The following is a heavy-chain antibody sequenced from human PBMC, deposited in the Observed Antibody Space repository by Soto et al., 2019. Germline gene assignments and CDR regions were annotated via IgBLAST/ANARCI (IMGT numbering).Heavy chain of an antibody. J-gene: IGHJ4*02. CDR1: GGSFSRYQ. D-gene: IGHD3-3*01. V-gene: IGHV4-34*01. CDR3: ARIFNYDFWGDYAYYFDY. CDR2: INHSGTT. Sequence: QVQLQQWGAGLWKPSETLSLSCALNGGSFSRYQWSWIRQPPGKGLEWIGEINHSGTTNYNPSLKSRVTISVDTSKKQFSLKLSSVTAADTAVYYCARIFNYDFWGDYAYYFDYWGQGTLVTVSS.